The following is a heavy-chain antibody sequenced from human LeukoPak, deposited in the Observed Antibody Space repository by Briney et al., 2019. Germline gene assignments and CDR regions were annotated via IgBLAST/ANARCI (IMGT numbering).Heavy chain of an antibody. J-gene: IGHJ4*02. D-gene: IGHD3-22*01. V-gene: IGHV1-69*05. CDR1: GGTFSSYA. Sequence: SVKVSCKASGGTFSSYAISWVRQAPGQGLEWMGRIIPIFGTANYAQKFQGRVTITTDESTSTAYMELSSLRSEDTAVYYCASEYYYDSSGYYPFDYWGRGTLVTVSS. CDR3: ASEYYYDSSGYYPFDY. CDR2: IIPIFGTA.